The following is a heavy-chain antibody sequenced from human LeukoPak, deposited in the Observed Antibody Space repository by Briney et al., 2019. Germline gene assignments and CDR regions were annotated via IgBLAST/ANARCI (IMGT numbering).Heavy chain of an antibody. V-gene: IGHV3-21*01. D-gene: IGHD5-12*01. CDR3: ARDGYPFRPYFDY. Sequence: GGTLRLSCAASGFTFSSYSMNWVRQAPGKGLEWVSSISSSSNYIYYADSVKGRFTISRDNAKNSLYLQMNSLRAEDTAVYYCARDGYPFRPYFDYWGQGTLVTVSS. CDR2: ISSSSNYI. J-gene: IGHJ4*02. CDR1: GFTFSSYS.